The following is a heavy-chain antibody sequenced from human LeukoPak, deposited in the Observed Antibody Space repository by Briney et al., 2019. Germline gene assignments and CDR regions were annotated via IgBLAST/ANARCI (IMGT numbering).Heavy chain of an antibody. CDR1: GFTFSSYA. CDR2: ISGSGGST. V-gene: IGHV3-23*01. D-gene: IGHD3-10*01. J-gene: IGHJ4*02. CDR3: AKDKGRTVVRGSFDY. Sequence: GGSLRLSCAASGFTFSSYAMSWVRQAPGKGLEWASAISGSGGSTYYADSVKGRFTISRDNSKNTLYLQMNSLRAEDTAVYYCAKDKGRTVVRGSFDYWGQGTLVTVSS.